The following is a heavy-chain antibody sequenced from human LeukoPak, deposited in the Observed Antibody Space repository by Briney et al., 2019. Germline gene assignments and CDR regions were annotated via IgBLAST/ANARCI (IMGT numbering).Heavy chain of an antibody. CDR3: ARGNMGYSGFLKYYYYYYMDV. CDR2: IYSGGST. D-gene: IGHD5-12*01. J-gene: IGHJ6*03. V-gene: IGHV3-53*04. Sequence: GGSLRLSCAASGFTVGGNYMSWVRQAPGKGLEWVSVIYSGGSTYYADSVKGRFTISRHNSKNTLYLQMNSLRAEDTAVYYCARGNMGYSGFLKYYYYYYMDVWGKGTTVTVSS. CDR1: GFTVGGNY.